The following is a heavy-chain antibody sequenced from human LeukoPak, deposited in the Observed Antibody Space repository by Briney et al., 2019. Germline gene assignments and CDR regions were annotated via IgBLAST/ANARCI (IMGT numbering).Heavy chain of an antibody. Sequence: GSVKVSCKASGYTFSDNYIHWVRQAPGQGLEWMGWINPTNGDTMFARRFQGRVTLTRDTSMRTVHMVLTRLRSDDTAVYYCARQSGNYYIVAAFDFWGQGTMVAVSA. V-gene: IGHV1-2*02. CDR3: ARQSGNYYIVAAFDF. CDR2: INPTNGDT. CDR1: GYTFSDNY. D-gene: IGHD1-26*01. J-gene: IGHJ3*01.